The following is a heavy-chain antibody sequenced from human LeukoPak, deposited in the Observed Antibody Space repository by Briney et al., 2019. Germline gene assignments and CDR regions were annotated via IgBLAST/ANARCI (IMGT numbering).Heavy chain of an antibody. V-gene: IGHV3-49*03. Sequence: GGSLRLSCTASGFTFGDYGISWFRQAPGKGLEWVGFIRSKAYGGTTEYAASVKGRFTISRDDSKSIAYVQMNSLKTEDTAVYYCTRQVLRFLEGLYDYWGQGTLVTVSS. J-gene: IGHJ4*02. D-gene: IGHD3-3*01. CDR1: GFTFGDYG. CDR3: TRQVLRFLEGLYDY. CDR2: IRSKAYGGTT.